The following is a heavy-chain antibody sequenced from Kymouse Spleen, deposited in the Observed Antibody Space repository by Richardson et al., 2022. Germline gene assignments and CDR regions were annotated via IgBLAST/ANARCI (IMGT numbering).Heavy chain of an antibody. Sequence: QVQLQESGPGLVKPSQTLSLTCTVSGGSISSGGYYWSWIRQHPGKGLEWIGYIYYSGSTYYNPSLKSRVTISVDTSKNQFSLKLSSVTAADTAVYYCATLGYCSSTSCFYFDYWGQGTLVTVSS. CDR3: ATLGYCSSTSCFYFDY. CDR1: GGSISSGGYY. V-gene: IGHV4-31*03. D-gene: IGHD2-2*02. J-gene: IGHJ4*02. CDR2: IYYSGST.